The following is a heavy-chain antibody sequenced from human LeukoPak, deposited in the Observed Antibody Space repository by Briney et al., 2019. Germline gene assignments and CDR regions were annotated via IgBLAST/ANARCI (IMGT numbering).Heavy chain of an antibody. CDR2: IIPIFGTA. CDR3: ARESSVAGNYYYYYMDV. CDR1: GGTFSSYA. V-gene: IGHV1-69*05. Sequence: SVKVSCKASGGTFSSYAISWVRQAPGQGLEWMGRIIPIFGTANYAQKFQGRVTITTDESTSTAYMELSSLRSEDTAVYYCARESSVAGNYYYYYMDVWGKGTMVTVSS. J-gene: IGHJ6*03. D-gene: IGHD6-19*01.